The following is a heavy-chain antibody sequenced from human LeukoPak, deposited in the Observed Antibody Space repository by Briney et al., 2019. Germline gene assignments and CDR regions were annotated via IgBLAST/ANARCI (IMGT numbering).Heavy chain of an antibody. CDR2: ISSSGSTI. Sequence: GGSLRLSCAASGFTFSSYEMNWVRQAPGKGLEWVSYISSSGSTIYYADSVKGRFTISRDNAKNSLYLQMNSLRAEDTAVYYCAREFHFKGLDYWGQGTLVTVSS. CDR1: GFTFSSYE. D-gene: IGHD2-21*01. V-gene: IGHV3-48*03. CDR3: AREFHFKGLDY. J-gene: IGHJ4*02.